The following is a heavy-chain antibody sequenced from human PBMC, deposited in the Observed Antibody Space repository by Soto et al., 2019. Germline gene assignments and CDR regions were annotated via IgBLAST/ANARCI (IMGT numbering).Heavy chain of an antibody. D-gene: IGHD5-12*01. CDR2: IIPIFGTA. CDR3: ARGGVATIQGSSNYYGMDV. CDR1: GGNFSSYA. Sequence: QVQLVQSGAEVKKPGSSVKVSCKASGGNFSSYAISWVRQAPGQGLEWMGGIIPIFGTANYAQKFQGRVTMTADESTSTAYMELSSLRSEDTAVYYCARGGVATIQGSSNYYGMDVWGQGTTVTVSS. V-gene: IGHV1-69*01. J-gene: IGHJ6*02.